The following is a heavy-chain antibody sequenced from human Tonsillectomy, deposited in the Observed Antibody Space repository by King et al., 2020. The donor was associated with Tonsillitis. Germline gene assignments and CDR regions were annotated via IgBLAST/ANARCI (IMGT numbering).Heavy chain of an antibody. Sequence: VQLVESGGGVVQPGRSLRLSCETSGFTFSSNGMHWVRQAPGKGLEWVAVISFDGTNKHHTDSVKGRFTISSDNSKNTLYLQMNSLRAEDTAVYYCARERLYNRDWGIEHWGQGTLVTVSS. D-gene: IGHD7-27*01. CDR1: GFTFSSNG. CDR3: ARERLYNRDWGIEH. J-gene: IGHJ4*02. CDR2: ISFDGTNK. V-gene: IGHV3-33*01.